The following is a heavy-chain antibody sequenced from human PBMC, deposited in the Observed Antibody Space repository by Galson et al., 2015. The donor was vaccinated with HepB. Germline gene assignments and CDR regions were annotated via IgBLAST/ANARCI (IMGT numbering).Heavy chain of an antibody. Sequence: SVKVSCKASGYTFTSYYMHWVRQAPGQGLEWMGIINPSGGSTSYAQKFQGRVTMTRDTPTSTVYMELSSLRSEDTAVYYCARDKSYYGSGSYYNVIGVWGQGTTVTVSS. V-gene: IGHV1-46*01. CDR3: ARDKSYYGSGSYYNVIGV. CDR2: INPSGGST. CDR1: GYTFTSYY. D-gene: IGHD3-10*01. J-gene: IGHJ6*02.